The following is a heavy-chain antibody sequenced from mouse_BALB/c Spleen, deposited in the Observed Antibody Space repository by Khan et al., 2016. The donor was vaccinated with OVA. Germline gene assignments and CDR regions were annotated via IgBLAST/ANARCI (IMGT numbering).Heavy chain of an antibody. D-gene: IGHD2-3*01. V-gene: IGHV3-2*02. Sequence: EVQLQESGPGLVKPSQSLSLTCTVTGYSITSDYAWNWIRQFPGNKLEWMGYISSSGSTNYNPALKSRLSITRDTSKNPFFLQLTSVTTEDTATDDGARDGSHYNYAMDYWGQGTSVTVSS. CDR1: GYSITSDYA. J-gene: IGHJ4*01. CDR2: ISSSGST. CDR3: ARDGSHYNYAMDY.